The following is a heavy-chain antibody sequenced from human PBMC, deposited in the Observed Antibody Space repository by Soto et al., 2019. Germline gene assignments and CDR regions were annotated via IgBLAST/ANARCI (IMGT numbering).Heavy chain of an antibody. V-gene: IGHV1-18*01. CDR2: ISAYNGNT. Sequence: QVQLVQSGAEVKKPGASVKVSCKASGYTFTSYGISWVRQAPGQGLEWMGWISAYNGNTNYAQKLQGRVTMTTDTSTSTAYMELRSLRSDDTAVYYCARDENYDFWSGYSTFDYWGQGTLFTVSS. D-gene: IGHD3-3*01. J-gene: IGHJ4*02. CDR1: GYTFTSYG. CDR3: ARDENYDFWSGYSTFDY.